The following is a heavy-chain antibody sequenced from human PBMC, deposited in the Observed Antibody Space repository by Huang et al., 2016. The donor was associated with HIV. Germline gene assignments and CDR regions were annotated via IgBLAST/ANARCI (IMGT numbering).Heavy chain of an antibody. V-gene: IGHV4-34*02. J-gene: IGHJ5*02. CDR2: INHLGSP. CDR1: GGSLSGYY. D-gene: IGHD3-10*01. CDR3: AIDATKNPRGWFDP. Sequence: QVHLQQWGAGLLKSAETLSLTCAVYGGSLSGYYWSWLRQTPGKGLEWIGEINHLGSPNYNPSLKSRVSISMDGSKKQFSLKVRSISDADTAVYFCAIDATKNPRGWFDPWGQGTLVTVSS.